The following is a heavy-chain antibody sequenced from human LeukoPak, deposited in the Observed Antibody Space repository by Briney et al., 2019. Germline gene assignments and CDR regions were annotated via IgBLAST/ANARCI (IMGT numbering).Heavy chain of an antibody. V-gene: IGHV4-59*01. CDR2: IYYSGST. CDR1: GGSISSYY. Sequence: SETLSLTCTVSGGSISSYYWSWIRQPPGKGLEWIGYIYYSGSTNYNPSLKSRVTISVDTSKNQFSLKLSSVTAADTAVYYCARDRGSGSYHHLSHYYYYYGMDVWGQGTTVTVSS. D-gene: IGHD3-10*01. CDR3: ARDRGSGSYHHLSHYYYYYGMDV. J-gene: IGHJ6*02.